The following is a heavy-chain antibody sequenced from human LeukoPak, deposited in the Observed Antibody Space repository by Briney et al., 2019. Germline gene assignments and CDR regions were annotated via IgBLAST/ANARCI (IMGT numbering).Heavy chain of an antibody. Sequence: PGGSLRLSRAASGFTVSSNYMSLVRQAPGKGREGVSVIYSGGSTYYADCVKGQFTISRDNSKNTLYLQMKSLRAADTAVYYCARDRPGITGTNRSYYFDYWGQGTLVTVSS. D-gene: IGHD1-20*01. J-gene: IGHJ4*02. CDR1: GFTVSSNY. CDR2: IYSGGST. V-gene: IGHV3-53*01. CDR3: ARDRPGITGTNRSYYFDY.